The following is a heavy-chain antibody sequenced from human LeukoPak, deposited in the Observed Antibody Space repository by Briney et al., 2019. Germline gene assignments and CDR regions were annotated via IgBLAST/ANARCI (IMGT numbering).Heavy chain of an antibody. Sequence: SETLSLTCTVSGGSISTYYWSWIRQPAGKELEWIGRIYSSGSTDYNPSLESRITMSVDTSNNQFSLNLRSMTAADTALYYCARGAYYGSGNVFDLWGQGTMVTVSS. D-gene: IGHD3-10*01. J-gene: IGHJ3*01. CDR3: ARGAYYGSGNVFDL. CDR2: IYSSGST. V-gene: IGHV4-4*07. CDR1: GGSISTYY.